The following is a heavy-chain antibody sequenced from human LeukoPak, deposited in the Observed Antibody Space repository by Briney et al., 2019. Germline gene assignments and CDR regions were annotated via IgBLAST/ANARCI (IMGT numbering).Heavy chain of an antibody. CDR2: ISTNGDST. J-gene: IGHJ4*02. D-gene: IGHD2-2*01. CDR3: ARWGSTSCYDY. V-gene: IGHV3-64*02. Sequence: PGGSLRLSCAASGFTFSTYAMHWVSQAPGKGLEYVSAISTNGDSTYYADSVKGRFTISRDNSKNTLFLQMGSLRADDMAVYYCARWGSTSCYDYWGQGTLVTVSS. CDR1: GFTFSTYA.